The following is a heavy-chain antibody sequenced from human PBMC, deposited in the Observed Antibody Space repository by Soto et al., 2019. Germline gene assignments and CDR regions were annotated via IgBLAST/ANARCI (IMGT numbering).Heavy chain of an antibody. CDR3: ARVGTTRDGYYYCGMDV. D-gene: IGHD1-7*01. Sequence: PVESLKIACTGSGYIFTSYWICWFLEMPVKVLEWMGIIYPGDSDTRYSPSFQGQVTISADKSISTAYLQWSSLKASDTAMYYCARVGTTRDGYYYCGMDVWGQGTTVTVSS. CDR2: IYPGDSDT. V-gene: IGHV5-51*01. J-gene: IGHJ6*02. CDR1: GYIFTSYW.